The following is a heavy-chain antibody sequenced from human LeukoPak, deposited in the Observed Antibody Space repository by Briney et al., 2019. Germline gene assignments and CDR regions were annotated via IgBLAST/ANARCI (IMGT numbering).Heavy chain of an antibody. CDR3: AKVGYDYSHINWFDP. D-gene: IGHD5-12*01. CDR1: GFTFSSYA. V-gene: IGHV3-23*01. Sequence: GGSLRLSCAASGFTFSSYAMSWVRQAPGKGLEWVSAISGSGGSTYYADSVKGRFTISRDNSKNALYLQMNSLRVDDTAVYFCAKVGYDYSHINWFDPWGQGTLVTVSS. CDR2: ISGSGGST. J-gene: IGHJ5*02.